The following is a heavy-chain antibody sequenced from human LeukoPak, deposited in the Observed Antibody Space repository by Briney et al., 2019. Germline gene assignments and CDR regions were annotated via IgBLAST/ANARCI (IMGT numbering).Heavy chain of an antibody. CDR3: ARTGTRGNWFDP. D-gene: IGHD3-10*01. Sequence: SETLSLTCTVSGDSINSNNYYWSWIRQPAGKGLEWIGRIYSSGRTNYNPSLKSRVTISLDTSKNQFSLKLTSVTAADTAVYYCARTGTRGNWFDPWGQGTLVTVSS. CDR2: IYSSGRT. CDR1: GDSINSNNYY. J-gene: IGHJ5*02. V-gene: IGHV4-61*02.